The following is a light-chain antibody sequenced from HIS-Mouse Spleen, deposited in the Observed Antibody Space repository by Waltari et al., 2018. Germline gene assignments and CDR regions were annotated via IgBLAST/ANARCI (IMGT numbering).Light chain of an antibody. CDR1: SRRSYY. CDR2: GKN. V-gene: IGLV3-19*01. Sequence: SSELTQDPAVSVALGQTVRITCHGDSRRSYYASWYQKKPGQAPVLVLYGKNNRPSGIPDRFSGSSSGNTASLTITGAQAEDEADYYCNSRDSSGNHVVFGGGTKLTVL. CDR3: NSRDSSGNHVV. J-gene: IGLJ2*01.